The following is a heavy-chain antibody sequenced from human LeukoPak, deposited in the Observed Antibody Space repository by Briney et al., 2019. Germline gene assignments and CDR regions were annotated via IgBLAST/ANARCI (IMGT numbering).Heavy chain of an antibody. Sequence: GGSLRLSCAASGFTFSTYDMNWVRQTSGKGLEWVSSISTGSDYIYYADSVKGRFTISRDNAKNPLYLQMNSLRTKDTAISYWARHLELRAAGIRYFAIDVWGQGTTVTVSS. D-gene: IGHD6-13*01. J-gene: IGHJ6*02. V-gene: IGHV3-21*01. CDR1: GFTFSTYD. CDR2: ISTGSDYI. CDR3: ARHLELRAAGIRYFAIDV.